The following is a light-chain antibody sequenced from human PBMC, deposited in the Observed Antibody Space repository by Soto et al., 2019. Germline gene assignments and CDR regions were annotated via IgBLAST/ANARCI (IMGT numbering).Light chain of an antibody. CDR1: QSVSSC. J-gene: IGKJ2*01. V-gene: IGKV3-11*01. CDR3: QQRSNWPPYT. CDR2: DAS. Sequence: EIVLTQSPATLPSSPGERATLSSRASQSVSSCLAWYQQKPGQAPRLLIYDASNRATGIPARFSGSGSGTDFTLTISSLEPEDFAVYYCQQRSNWPPYTLGQGTKLEIK.